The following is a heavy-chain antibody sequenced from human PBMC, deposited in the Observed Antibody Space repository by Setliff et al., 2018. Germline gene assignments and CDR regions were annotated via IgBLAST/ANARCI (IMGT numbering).Heavy chain of an antibody. CDR3: ATSVSWIQLVLYPQGHPEPFDY. CDR2: FDPEDGET. D-gene: IGHD5-18*01. V-gene: IGHV1-24*01. J-gene: IGHJ4*02. CDR1: GYTPTELS. Sequence: ASVMVSCKVSGYTPTELSMHWVRQAPGKGLEWMGGFDPEDGETIYAQKFQGRVTMTEDTSTDTAYMELSSLRSEDTAVYYCATSVSWIQLVLYPQGHPEPFDYWGQGTLVTGSS.